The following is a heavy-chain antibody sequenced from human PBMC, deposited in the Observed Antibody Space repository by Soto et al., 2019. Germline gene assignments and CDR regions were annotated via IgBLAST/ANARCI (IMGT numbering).Heavy chain of an antibody. J-gene: IGHJ4*02. CDR1: GFTFSSYG. D-gene: IGHD6-19*01. CDR3: AKDRRSSGWYDY. Sequence: LRLSCAASGFTFSSYGMHWVRQAPGKGLEWVAVISYDGSNKYYADSVKGRFTISRDNSKNTLYLQMNSLRAEDTAVYYCAKDRRSSGWYDYWGQGTLVTVSS. CDR2: ISYDGSNK. V-gene: IGHV3-30*18.